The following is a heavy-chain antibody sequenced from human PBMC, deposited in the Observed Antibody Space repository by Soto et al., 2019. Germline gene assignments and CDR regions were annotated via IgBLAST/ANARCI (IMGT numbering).Heavy chain of an antibody. D-gene: IGHD6-13*01. Sequence: ASVKVSCKASGYTFTSYAMHWVRQAPGQRLEWMGWINAGTGYTKYSQKFQGRVTITRDTSACTAYMELSSLRSEDTAVYYCARVPGIAAAGDDYWGQGTLVTVSS. V-gene: IGHV1-3*01. CDR1: GYTFTSYA. CDR2: INAGTGYT. J-gene: IGHJ4*02. CDR3: ARVPGIAAAGDDY.